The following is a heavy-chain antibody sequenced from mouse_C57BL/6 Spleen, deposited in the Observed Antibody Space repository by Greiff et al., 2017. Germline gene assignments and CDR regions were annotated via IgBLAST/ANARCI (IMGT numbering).Heavy chain of an antibody. V-gene: IGHV1-82*01. J-gene: IGHJ1*03. CDR3: ARGGYDYDYWYFDV. Sequence: QVQLQQSGPELVKPGASVKISCKASGYAFSSSWMNWVKQRPGKGLEWIGRIYPGDGDTNYNGKFKGKATLTADKSSSTAYMQLSSLTSEDSAVYFCARGGYDYDYWYFDVWGTGTTGTVSS. D-gene: IGHD2-4*01. CDR1: GYAFSSSW. CDR2: IYPGDGDT.